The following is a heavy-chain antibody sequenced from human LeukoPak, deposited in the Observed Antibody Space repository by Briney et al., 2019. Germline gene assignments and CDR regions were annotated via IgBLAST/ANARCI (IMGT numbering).Heavy chain of an antibody. D-gene: IGHD2-21*01. CDR2: ISSSGSYT. CDR3: ARSIQVNWFDP. CDR1: GFTFSDYY. Sequence: GGSLRLSCAASGFTFSDYYMSWIRQAPGKGLEWVSYISSSGSYTNYADSVKGRFTISRDNAKNSLYLQMNSLRAEDTAVYYCARSIQVNWFDPWGQGTLVTVSS. V-gene: IGHV3-11*03. J-gene: IGHJ5*02.